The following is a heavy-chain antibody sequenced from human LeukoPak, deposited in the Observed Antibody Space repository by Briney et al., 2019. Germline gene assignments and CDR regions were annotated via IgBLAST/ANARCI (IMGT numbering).Heavy chain of an antibody. V-gene: IGHV3-74*01. CDR1: GFSFSTSW. D-gene: IGHD3-3*02. J-gene: IGHJ5*02. CDR3: VRAGPIST. Sequence: GGSLRLSCVASGFSFSTSWMHWVRQGPRKGLVWVADISNDGRITRYADSVKGRFIISRDNAKNTLYLQMSGLRAEDTSLYHCVRAGPISTWGGGTLVTVSS. CDR2: ISNDGRIT.